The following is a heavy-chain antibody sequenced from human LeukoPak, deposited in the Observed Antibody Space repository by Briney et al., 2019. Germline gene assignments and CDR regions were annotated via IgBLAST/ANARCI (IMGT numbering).Heavy chain of an antibody. Sequence: GGSLRLSCAASGFTFSSYAMSWVCQAPGKGLEWVSAISGSGGSTYYADSVKGRFTISRDNSKNTLYLQMNSLRAEDTAVYYCAKNIYDILTGYNYWGQGTLVTVSS. V-gene: IGHV3-23*01. J-gene: IGHJ4*02. CDR3: AKNIYDILTGYNY. CDR2: ISGSGGST. D-gene: IGHD3-9*01. CDR1: GFTFSSYA.